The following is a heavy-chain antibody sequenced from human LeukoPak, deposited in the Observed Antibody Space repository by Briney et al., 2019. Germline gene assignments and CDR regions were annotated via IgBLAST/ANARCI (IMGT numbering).Heavy chain of an antibody. CDR1: GFTFSSYG. CDR3: AKPDSIYDSSGHTDY. D-gene: IGHD3-22*01. V-gene: IGHV3-30*18. CDR2: ISYDGSNK. J-gene: IGHJ4*02. Sequence: PGGSLRLSCAASGFTFSSYGMHWVRQAPGKGLEWVAVISYDGSNKYYADSVKGRFTISRDNSKNTLYLQMNSLRAEDTAVYYCAKPDSIYDSSGHTDYWGQGTLVTVSS.